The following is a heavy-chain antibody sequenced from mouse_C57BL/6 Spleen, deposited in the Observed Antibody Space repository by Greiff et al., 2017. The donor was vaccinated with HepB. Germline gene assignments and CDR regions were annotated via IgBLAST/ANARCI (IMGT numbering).Heavy chain of an antibody. D-gene: IGHD2-4*01. CDR2: IRSKSNNYAT. V-gene: IGHV10-1*01. CDR1: GFSFNTYA. Sequence: EVQLVESGGGLVQPKGSLKLSCAASGFSFNTYAMNWVRQAPGKGLEWVARIRSKSNNYATYYADSVKDRFTISRDDSESMLYLQMNNLKTEDTAMYYCVRQDDYLYAMDYWGQGTSVTVSS. J-gene: IGHJ4*01. CDR3: VRQDDYLYAMDY.